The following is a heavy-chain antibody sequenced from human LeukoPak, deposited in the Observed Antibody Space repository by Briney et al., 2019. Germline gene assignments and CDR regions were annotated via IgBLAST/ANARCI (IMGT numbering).Heavy chain of an antibody. CDR3: AKDHYYSGSGTFFAAFHI. CDR1: GLTVSSNF. V-gene: IGHV3-66*01. CDR2: NYGGGRT. D-gene: IGHD3-10*01. Sequence: RGSLRLSRAVSGLTVSSNFISWVRQAPGKGLEWVSDNYGGGRTYYAGSVKGRFTISRDNSKNTVDLQMSSLRVDDTAVYYCAKDHYYSGSGTFFAAFHIWGQGTMVTVSS. J-gene: IGHJ3*02.